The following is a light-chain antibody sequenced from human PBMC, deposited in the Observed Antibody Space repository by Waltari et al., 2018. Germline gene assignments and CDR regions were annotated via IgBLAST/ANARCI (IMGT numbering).Light chain of an antibody. Sequence: QSVLTQPPSVSGAPGQRVTISCTGTSPNFGAGYDVPWYQHLPGRAPKLLIKENRNRPSGVPDRFSGSKSGTVASLAITGLQPEDEADYYCQSFDTGLGGSVFGTGTKVSVL. CDR3: QSFDTGLGGSV. V-gene: IGLV1-40*01. CDR1: SPNFGAGYD. CDR2: ENR. J-gene: IGLJ1*01.